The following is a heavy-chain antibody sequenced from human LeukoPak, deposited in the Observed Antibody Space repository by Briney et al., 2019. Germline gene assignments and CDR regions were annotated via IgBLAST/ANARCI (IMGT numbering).Heavy chain of an antibody. CDR1: GFTFSSYG. CDR3: ARDIGYCSSTSCPILY. V-gene: IGHV3-30*19. J-gene: IGHJ4*02. D-gene: IGHD2-2*03. CDR2: ISYDGSNK. Sequence: GGSLRLSCAASGFTFSSYGMHWVRQAPGKGLEWVAVISYDGSNKYYADSVKGRFTISRDNSKNTLYLQMNSLRAEDTAVYYCARDIGYCSSTSCPILYWGQGTLVTVSS.